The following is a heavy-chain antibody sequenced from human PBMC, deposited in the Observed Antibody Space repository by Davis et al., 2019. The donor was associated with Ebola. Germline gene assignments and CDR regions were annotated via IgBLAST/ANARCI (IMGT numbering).Heavy chain of an antibody. V-gene: IGHV1-8*02. CDR3: ARGEYTDKPQGY. CDR2: MNPNSGST. J-gene: IGHJ4*02. CDR1: GYTFTSYG. D-gene: IGHD2/OR15-2a*01. Sequence: AASVKVSCKASGYTFTSYGISWVRQAPGQGLEWMGWMNPNSGSTGYAQKFQGRVTMTRDTSISTAYMELGRLRSDDTAVYYCARGEYTDKPQGYWGQGTLVTVSS.